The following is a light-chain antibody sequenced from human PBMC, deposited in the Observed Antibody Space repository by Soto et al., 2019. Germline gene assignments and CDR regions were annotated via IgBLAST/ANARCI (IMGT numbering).Light chain of an antibody. CDR2: GAS. J-gene: IGKJ3*01. CDR3: QQYGAAPFT. V-gene: IGKV3-20*01. Sequence: EIVLTQSPGTLSLSPGESATLSCKASESVYINSFAWYYQKPGQPPRLLIYGASTRATGIPDRFSGSGSGTDFVRSIKRLEFEDSGMYYCQQYGAAPFTFGPGTRVDSK. CDR1: ESVYINS.